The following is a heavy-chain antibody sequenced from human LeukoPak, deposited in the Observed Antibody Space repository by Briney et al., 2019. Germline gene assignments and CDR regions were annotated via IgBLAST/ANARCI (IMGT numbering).Heavy chain of an antibody. D-gene: IGHD3-3*01. CDR1: GYSFTSYW. CDR2: IYPGDSDT. V-gene: IGHV5-51*01. CDR3: ARQYYDFWSGYYGWFDP. J-gene: IGHJ5*02. Sequence: GESLKISFKGSGYSFTSYWIGWVRQMPGKGLEWMGIIYPGDSDTRYSPSFQGQVTISADKSISTAYLQWSSLKASDTAMYYCARQYYDFWSGYYGWFDPWGQGTLVTVSS.